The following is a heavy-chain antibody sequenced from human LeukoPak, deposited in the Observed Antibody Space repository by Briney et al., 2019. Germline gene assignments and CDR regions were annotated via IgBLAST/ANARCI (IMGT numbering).Heavy chain of an antibody. CDR2: IYSSGNT. Sequence: SETLSLTCTVSGGSISSFYWSWIRQPAGKGLEWIGRIYSSGNTNYSPSLKSRVTMSVDTSKNQFSLKLSSVTAADTAVYYCAREVVIAATYDYWGQGTLVTVSS. V-gene: IGHV4-4*07. CDR3: AREVVIAATYDY. D-gene: IGHD2-15*01. CDR1: GGSISSFY. J-gene: IGHJ4*02.